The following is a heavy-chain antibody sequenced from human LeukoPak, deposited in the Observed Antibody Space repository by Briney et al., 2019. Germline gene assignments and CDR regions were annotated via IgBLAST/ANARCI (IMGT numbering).Heavy chain of an antibody. CDR1: GFTSTNYW. Sequence: GGSLRLSCAASGFTSTNYWMHWVRQAPGKGLLWVSRISRDGATTHYAGSVKGRFTISRDNAKNMVYLQMDSLSAEDTAVYYCVRLLDIDYWGQGTLVTVSS. J-gene: IGHJ4*02. CDR3: VRLLDIDY. CDR2: ISRDGATT. V-gene: IGHV3-74*01. D-gene: IGHD1-1*01.